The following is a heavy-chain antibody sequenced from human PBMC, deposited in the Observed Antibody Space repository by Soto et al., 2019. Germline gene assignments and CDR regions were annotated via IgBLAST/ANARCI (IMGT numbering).Heavy chain of an antibody. D-gene: IGHD1-26*01. CDR1: GFTFSSSA. V-gene: IGHV3-23*01. CDR3: AKPTGGSYPESRVFDS. Sequence: VSLRLSCAASGFTFSSSAMSWVRQAPEKGLEWVSAISTSGGNTLYADSVKGRFTISRDNSENTLFLQMSSLRAEDTAIYYCAKPTGGSYPESRVFDSWGQGT. CDR2: ISTSGGNT. J-gene: IGHJ4*02.